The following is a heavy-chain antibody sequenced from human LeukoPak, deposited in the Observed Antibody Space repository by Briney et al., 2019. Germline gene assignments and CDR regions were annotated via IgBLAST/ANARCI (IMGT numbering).Heavy chain of an antibody. CDR3: ARAWGDSRRFDP. Sequence: GGALRLSCAASGFTFSSYWMHWVRQAPGKGLVWVSRINSDGSSTSYADSVKGRFTISRDNAKNTLYLQMNSLRAEDTAVYYCARAWGDSRRFDPWGQGTLVTVSS. V-gene: IGHV3-74*01. J-gene: IGHJ5*02. D-gene: IGHD2-21*02. CDR2: INSDGSST. CDR1: GFTFSSYW.